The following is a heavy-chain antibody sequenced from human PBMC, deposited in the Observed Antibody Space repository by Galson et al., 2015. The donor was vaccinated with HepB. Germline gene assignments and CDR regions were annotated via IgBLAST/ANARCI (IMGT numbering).Heavy chain of an antibody. CDR2: ISAYNGNT. Sequence: SVKVSCKASGYTFTSYGISWVRQAPGQGLEWMGWISAYNGNTNYAQKLQGRVTMTTDTSTSTAYMELRSLRSDDTAVYYCARDHCSSTSCYIDERATSPRSCDYWGQGTLVTVSS. J-gene: IGHJ4*02. CDR3: ARDHCSSTSCYIDERATSPRSCDY. V-gene: IGHV1-18*01. D-gene: IGHD2-2*01. CDR1: GYTFTSYG.